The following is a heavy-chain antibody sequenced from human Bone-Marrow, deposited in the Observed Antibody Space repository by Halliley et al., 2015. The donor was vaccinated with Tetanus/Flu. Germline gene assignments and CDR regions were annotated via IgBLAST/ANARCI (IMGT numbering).Heavy chain of an antibody. V-gene: IGHV3-23*01. CDR2: IRATAPET. CDR3: ARGLRQPDF. J-gene: IGHJ4*02. D-gene: IGHD4-17*01. Sequence: GLGWVSGIRATAPETFYADSVKDRFTISRDNSKNTLDLQLNSLRAEDTAVYYCARGLRQPDFWGQGTLVTVSS.